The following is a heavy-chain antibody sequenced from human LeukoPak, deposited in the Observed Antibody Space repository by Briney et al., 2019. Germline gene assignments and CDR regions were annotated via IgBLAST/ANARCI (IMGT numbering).Heavy chain of an antibody. D-gene: IGHD5-24*01. V-gene: IGHV4-59*01. CDR2: IPNSGGP. CDR1: TPSPSHLY. J-gene: IGHJ3*02. CDR3: ARAAEWLPNAFDI. Sequence: SQSLSLSCTVSTPSPSHLYWKWDRHPQERGLEWVGYIPNSGGPKHNRSFKGRLTISRDTSKTQSSLQLACVTAADTAIYYCARAAEWLPNAFDIWGQGTMVSVSS.